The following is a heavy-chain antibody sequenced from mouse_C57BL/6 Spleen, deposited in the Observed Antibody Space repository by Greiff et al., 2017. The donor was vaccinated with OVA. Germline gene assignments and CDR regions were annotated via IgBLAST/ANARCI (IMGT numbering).Heavy chain of an antibody. CDR1: GYSITSGYY. D-gene: IGHD2-4*01. J-gene: IGHJ3*01. V-gene: IGHV3-6*01. CDR3: GFYYDYEGFAY. CDR2: ISYDGSN. Sequence: VQLKESGPGLVKPSQSLSLTCSVTGYSITSGYYWNWIRQFPGNLLEWMGYISYDGSNNYNPSLKNRISITRDTSKNQFFLKLNSVTTEDTATYYCGFYYDYEGFAYWGQGTLVTVSA.